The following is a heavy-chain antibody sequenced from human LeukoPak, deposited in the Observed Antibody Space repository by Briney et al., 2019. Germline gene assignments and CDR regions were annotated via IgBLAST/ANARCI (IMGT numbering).Heavy chain of an antibody. CDR2: IYYSGSS. V-gene: IGHV4-39*01. CDR1: GGSISSSSSY. CDR3: ARHRSGWLQSSFDY. J-gene: IGHJ4*02. D-gene: IGHD5-24*01. Sequence: SETLSLTCSVSGGSISSSSSYWGWIRQPPGKGLEWIGSIYYSGSSFDNPALKSRVTIPVDTSKNQFSLKLSSVTAADTAVYYCARHRSGWLQSSFDYWGQGTLVTVSS.